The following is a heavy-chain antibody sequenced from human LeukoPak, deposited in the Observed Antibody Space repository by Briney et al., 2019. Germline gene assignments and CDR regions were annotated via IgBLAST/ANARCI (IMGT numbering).Heavy chain of an antibody. J-gene: IGHJ4*02. CDR2: ISVHNGNT. V-gene: IGHV1-18*01. D-gene: IGHD2-21*02. CDR1: GYTFTNYG. CDR3: ARGRGAYCGGDCPLDY. Sequence: ASVKVSSKASGYTFTNYGISWVRQAPGQGLECMGWISVHNGNTNYAQKFQGRVTITRDTSTTTAHMELRSLRSDDTAVYYCARGRGAYCGGDCPLDYWGQGTLVTVSS.